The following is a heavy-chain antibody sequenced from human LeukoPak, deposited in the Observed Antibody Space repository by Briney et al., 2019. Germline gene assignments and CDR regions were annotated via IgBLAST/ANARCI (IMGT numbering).Heavy chain of an antibody. V-gene: IGHV1-69*13. CDR2: IIPIFGTA. J-gene: IGHJ4*02. Sequence: SVTVSCKAYGGTFSRYAISWVRQAPGQGLEWMGGIIPIFGTANYAQKFQGRVMITADESTTTAYMELSSLRSDDTAVYYCARDRKSGYSYASEYWGQGTLVTVSS. D-gene: IGHD5-18*01. CDR3: ARDRKSGYSYASEY. CDR1: GGTFSRYA.